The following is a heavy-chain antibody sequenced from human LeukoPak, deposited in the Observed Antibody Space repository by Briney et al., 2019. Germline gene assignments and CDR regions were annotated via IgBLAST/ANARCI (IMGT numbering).Heavy chain of an antibody. CDR1: GFTFSSYA. J-gene: IGHJ4*02. Sequence: PGGSLRLSCAASGFTFSSYAMHWVRQAPGKGLEWVAVISYDGSNKYYADSVKGRFTISRDNSKNTLYLQMNSLRAEDTAVYYCAKDPRYYDSSGIHYFDYWGQGTLVTVSS. CDR3: AKDPRYYDSSGIHYFDY. CDR2: ISYDGSNK. V-gene: IGHV3-30*04. D-gene: IGHD3-22*01.